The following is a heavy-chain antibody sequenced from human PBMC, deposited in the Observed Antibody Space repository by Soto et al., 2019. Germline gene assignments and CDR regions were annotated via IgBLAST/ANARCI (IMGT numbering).Heavy chain of an antibody. D-gene: IGHD2-8*02. Sequence: SETQPLTYAVYGGYFRGYYWPWISQLPGTGLEWMGEINHSGSTNYNPALKSRVTIPVDTSNNQFTRKLTSVTAADTAVYYCARDKITGLFDPWGQGTLVTVSS. CDR3: ARDKITGLFDP. CDR2: INHSGST. CDR1: GGYFRGYY. V-gene: IGHV4-34*01. J-gene: IGHJ5*02.